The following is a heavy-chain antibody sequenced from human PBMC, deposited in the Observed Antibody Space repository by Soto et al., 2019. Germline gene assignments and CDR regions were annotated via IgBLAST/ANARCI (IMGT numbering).Heavy chain of an antibody. V-gene: IGHV3-23*01. D-gene: IGHD2-21*01. J-gene: IGHJ4*02. CDR2: ISDSGNNT. CDR1: GFTFSSYA. Sequence: GGSLRLSCAASGFTFSSYAMSWVRQAPGKGLEWVSTISDSGNNTYSVDSVKGRFTISRDNSKNTLYLQMNSLRAEDTAVYYCARDRGEDLFDYWGQGTLVTVSS. CDR3: ARDRGEDLFDY.